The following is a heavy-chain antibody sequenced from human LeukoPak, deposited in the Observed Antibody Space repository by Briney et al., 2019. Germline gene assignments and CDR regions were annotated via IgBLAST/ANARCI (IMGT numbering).Heavy chain of an antibody. CDR3: AKGDCASGSCYFDD. V-gene: IGHV3-23*01. D-gene: IGHD2-8*01. CDR1: GFTFNSCT. CDR2: LSDTGDSR. Sequence: GGSLRLSCAASGFTFNSCTMSWVRQAPGKGLEWVSSLSDTGDSRHYADSVKGRFTISRDSVRSALYLQMNSLRAEDTAVYYCAKGDCASGSCYFDDWGQGSQVTVSS. J-gene: IGHJ4*02.